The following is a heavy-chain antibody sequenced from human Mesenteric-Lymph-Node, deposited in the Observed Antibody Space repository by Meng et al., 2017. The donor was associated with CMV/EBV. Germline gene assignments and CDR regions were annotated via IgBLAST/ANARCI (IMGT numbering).Heavy chain of an antibody. D-gene: IGHD3-10*01. CDR3: TRDPIHGSGSF. CDR1: GGSISSSSYY. Sequence: GSLRLSCTVSGGSISSSSYYWGWIRQPPGKGLEWIGSIYYSGSTYYNPSLKSRVTISVDTSKNQFSLKLSSVTAADTAVYYCTRDPIHGSGSFWGQGTLVTVSS. CDR2: IYYSGST. J-gene: IGHJ4*02. V-gene: IGHV4-39*07.